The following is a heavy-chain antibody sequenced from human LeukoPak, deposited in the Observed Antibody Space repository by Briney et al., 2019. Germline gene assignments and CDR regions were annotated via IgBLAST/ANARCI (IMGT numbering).Heavy chain of an antibody. CDR2: IWYDGSKK. J-gene: IGHJ1*01. V-gene: IGHV3-33*01. D-gene: IGHD1-26*01. CDR1: GFTFSSYG. CDR3: ARDDGIYSGSLLPSQN. Sequence: PGRSLRLSCAASGFTFSSYGMHWVRQAPGKGLEWLAVIWYDGSKKYYADSVKGRFTISRDNSKNTLYLQMNSLRAEDTAVYYCARDDGIYSGSLLPSQNWGQGTLVTVSS.